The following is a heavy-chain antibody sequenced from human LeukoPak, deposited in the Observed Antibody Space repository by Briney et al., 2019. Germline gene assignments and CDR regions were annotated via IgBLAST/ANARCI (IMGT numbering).Heavy chain of an antibody. D-gene: IGHD2-2*01. CDR3: AKDGDIAVVPAARRSYYYYGMDV. V-gene: IGHV3-23*01. CDR1: GFTFSSHA. J-gene: IGHJ6*02. Sequence: GGSLRLSCSASGFTFSSHAVNWVRQPPGKGLEWVSSISGGGGTTYYADSVKGRFTISRDNSKNTLYLQMNSLRAEDTAVYYCAKDGDIAVVPAARRSYYYYGMDVWGQGTTVTVSS. CDR2: ISGGGGTT.